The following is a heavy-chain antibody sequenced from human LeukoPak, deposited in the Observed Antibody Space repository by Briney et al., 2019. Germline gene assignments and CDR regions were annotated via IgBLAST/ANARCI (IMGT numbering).Heavy chain of an antibody. J-gene: IGHJ4*02. CDR3: ARVRDNNSSSSPGVPYYFDY. D-gene: IGHD6-6*01. V-gene: IGHV4-34*01. Sequence: SETLSLTCAVYGXSFSGYYWSWIRQPPGKGLEWIGEINHSGTTNYNPSLKSRVTISVDTSKNQFSLKLSSVTAADTAVYYCARVRDNNSSSSPGVPYYFDYWGQGTLVTVSS. CDR1: GXSFSGYY. CDR2: INHSGTT.